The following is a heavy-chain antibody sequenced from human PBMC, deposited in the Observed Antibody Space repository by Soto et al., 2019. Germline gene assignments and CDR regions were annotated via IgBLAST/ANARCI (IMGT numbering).Heavy chain of an antibody. CDR2: IYYSGST. Sequence: SETLSLSCTVSGGSISSSSYYWGWIRQPPGKVLEWIGSIYYSGSTYYNPSPKSRVTISVDTSKNQFSLKLSSVTAADTAVYYCARQHGHYDILTGYSGNWFDPWGQGTLVTVS. D-gene: IGHD3-9*01. CDR1: GGSISSSSYY. CDR3: ARQHGHYDILTGYSGNWFDP. J-gene: IGHJ5*02. V-gene: IGHV4-39*01.